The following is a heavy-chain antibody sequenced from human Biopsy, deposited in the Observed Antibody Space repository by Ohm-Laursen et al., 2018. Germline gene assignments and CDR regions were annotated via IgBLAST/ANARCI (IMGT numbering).Heavy chain of an antibody. Sequence: SSLRLSCAASGFRFGDYAMHWVRQAPGKGLEWVSGISWNSDTIDYAVSVRGRFTISRDNAKNSLYLQMSSLRAEDTAFYYCAKEGPPKDYSSSFHSWGQGTLVTVPS. V-gene: IGHV3-9*01. CDR3: AKEGPPKDYSSSFHS. CDR2: ISWNSDTI. J-gene: IGHJ4*02. CDR1: GFRFGDYA. D-gene: IGHD6-13*01.